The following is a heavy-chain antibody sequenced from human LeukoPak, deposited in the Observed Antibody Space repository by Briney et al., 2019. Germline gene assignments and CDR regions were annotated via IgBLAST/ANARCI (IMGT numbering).Heavy chain of an antibody. Sequence: SETLSLTCTVSGYSISSGYYWGWIRQPPGKGLEWIGSICHSGSTYYNPSLKSRVTISVDTSKNQFSLKLSSVTAADTAVYYCARDAVVPASLLDYWGQGTLVTVSS. D-gene: IGHD2-2*01. CDR3: ARDAVVPASLLDY. CDR2: ICHSGST. V-gene: IGHV4-38-2*02. CDR1: GYSISSGYY. J-gene: IGHJ4*02.